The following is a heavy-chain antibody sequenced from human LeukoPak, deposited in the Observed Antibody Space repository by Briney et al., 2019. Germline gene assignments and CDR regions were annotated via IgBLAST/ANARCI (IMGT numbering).Heavy chain of an antibody. V-gene: IGHV4-34*01. Sequence: PSETLSLTCAVYGGSFSGYFWSWIRQPPGKGLEWMGEINHSGGTNYNPSPKSRVTISVDTSKNQFSLTVNSVTAADTAVYYCARAPSGEVESGARGDYLDYWGQGTLVTVSS. CDR1: GGSFSGYF. CDR3: ARAPSGEVESGARGDYLDY. J-gene: IGHJ4*02. CDR2: INHSGGT. D-gene: IGHD7-27*01.